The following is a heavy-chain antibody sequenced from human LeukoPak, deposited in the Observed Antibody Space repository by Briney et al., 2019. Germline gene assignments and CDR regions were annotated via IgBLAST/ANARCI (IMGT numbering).Heavy chain of an antibody. J-gene: IGHJ6*03. CDR2: INWNGGST. CDR1: GFTFSSYE. CDR3: ARATSGGNYYYYYMDV. Sequence: PGGSLRLSCAASGFTFSSYEMNWVRQAPGKGLEWVSGINWNGGSTGYADSVKGRFTISRDNAKNSLYLQMNSLRAEDTALYYCARATSGGNYYYYYMDVWGKGTTVTVSS. D-gene: IGHD2-15*01. V-gene: IGHV3-20*04.